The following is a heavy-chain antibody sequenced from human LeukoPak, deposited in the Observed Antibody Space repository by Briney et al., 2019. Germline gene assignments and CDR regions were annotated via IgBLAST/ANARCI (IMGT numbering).Heavy chain of an antibody. CDR1: GYSFTSHW. CDR2: VNPDDSDT. J-gene: IGHJ4*02. V-gene: IGHV5-51*01. D-gene: IGHD3-10*01. CDR3: ARLRWPRGGRSSFDY. Sequence: RGESLKISCKGSGYSFTSHWIGWVRQMPGKGLEWMGIVNPDDSDTIYSPSFQGQVTISADESITTAYLQWSSLKASDTAMYYCARLRWPRGGRSSFDYWGQGALVTVSS.